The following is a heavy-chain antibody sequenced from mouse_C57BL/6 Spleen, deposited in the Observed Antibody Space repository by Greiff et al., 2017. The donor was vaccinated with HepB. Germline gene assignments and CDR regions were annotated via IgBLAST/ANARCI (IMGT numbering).Heavy chain of an antibody. Sequence: VKLQQPGAELVMPGASVKLSCKASGYTFTSYWMHWVKQRPGQGLEWIGEIDPSDSYTNYNQKFKGKSTLTVDKSSSTAYMQLSSLTSEDSAVYYCARRVTTVVANWYFDVWGTGTTVTVSS. CDR3: ARRVTTVVANWYFDV. CDR1: GYTFTSYW. CDR2: IDPSDSYT. V-gene: IGHV1-69*01. J-gene: IGHJ1*03. D-gene: IGHD1-1*01.